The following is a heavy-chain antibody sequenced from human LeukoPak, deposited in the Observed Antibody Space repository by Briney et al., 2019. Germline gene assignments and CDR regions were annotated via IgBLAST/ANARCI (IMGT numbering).Heavy chain of an antibody. V-gene: IGHV3-48*03. CDR3: ARDKYSSSPAGDY. CDR2: ISNSGSTI. CDR1: GFTFSTYE. Sequence: GSLRLSCAASGFTFSTYEMNWVRQAPGKGLEWVSYISNSGSTIYYADSVKGRFTISRDNAKNSLYLQINSLRAEDTAVYYCARDKYSSSPAGDYWGQGTLVTVSS. J-gene: IGHJ4*02. D-gene: IGHD6-6*01.